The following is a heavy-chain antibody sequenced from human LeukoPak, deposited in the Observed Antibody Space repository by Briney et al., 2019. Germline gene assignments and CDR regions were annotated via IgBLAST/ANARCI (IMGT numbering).Heavy chain of an antibody. V-gene: IGHV3-23*01. D-gene: IGHD3-3*01. J-gene: IGHJ4*02. CDR3: AKARARRFLEWLFDY. CDR2: ISGSGGST. Sequence: GGSLRLSCAASGFTFSSYAMSWVRQAPGKGLEWVSAISGSGGSTYYADSVKGRFTISRDNSKNTLYLQMNSLRAEDTAVYYCAKARARRFLEWLFDYWGQGTLVTVSS. CDR1: GFTFSSYA.